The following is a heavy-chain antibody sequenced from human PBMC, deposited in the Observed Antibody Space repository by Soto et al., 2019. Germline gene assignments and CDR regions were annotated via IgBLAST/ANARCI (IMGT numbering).Heavy chain of an antibody. J-gene: IGHJ6*02. Sequence: EVQLVESGGGLVQPGGSLRLSCAASGFTFSSYSINWVRQAPGKGLEWFSYITSDSSTISYADSVKGRFTVSRDNAKNSLYLQMNSLRDEDTAVYYCARVGRGVYGMDAWGQWTSVTVSS. CDR1: GFTFSSYS. D-gene: IGHD2-8*01. CDR2: ITSDSSTI. CDR3: ARVGRGVYGMDA. V-gene: IGHV3-48*02.